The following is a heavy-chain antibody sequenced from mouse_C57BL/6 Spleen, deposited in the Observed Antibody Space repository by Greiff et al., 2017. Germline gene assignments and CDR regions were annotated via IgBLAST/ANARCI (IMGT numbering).Heavy chain of an antibody. V-gene: IGHV1-42*01. D-gene: IGHD1-1*01. Sequence: VQLQQSGPELVKPGASVKISCKASGYSFTGYYMNWVKQSPEKSLEWIGEINPSTGGTTYNQKFKAKATLTVDKSSSTAYMQHTSRTSEDSAVYYCAREDDTTVYAIDYWGQGTSVTVSS. J-gene: IGHJ4*01. CDR2: INPSTGGT. CDR1: GYSFTGYY. CDR3: AREDDTTVYAIDY.